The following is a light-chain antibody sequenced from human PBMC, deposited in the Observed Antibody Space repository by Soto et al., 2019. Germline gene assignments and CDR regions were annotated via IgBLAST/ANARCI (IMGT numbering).Light chain of an antibody. CDR2: SAS. V-gene: IGKV1-9*01. J-gene: IGKJ1*01. CDR3: QQLNRFPRT. Sequence: DIQLTQSPSFLSASVGDRVTIPGRASQDISSYLAWYQQRPGKVPRFLTHSASTLQSRVPSRFSATGSGTTFTLTISSLQPEDIATYYCQQLNRFPRTFGQGTKVEV. CDR1: QDISSY.